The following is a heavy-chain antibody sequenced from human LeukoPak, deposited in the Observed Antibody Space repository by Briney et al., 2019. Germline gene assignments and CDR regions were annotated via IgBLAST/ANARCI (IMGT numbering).Heavy chain of an antibody. CDR3: SRRGICGTSY. CDR1: GGSFSGYC. D-gene: IGHD3-3*01. V-gene: IGHV4-34*01. J-gene: IGHJ4*02. CDR2: INHSGST. Sequence: SESLSLTCAVYGGSFSGYCWSWVRQPPGKGLEWIGEINHSGSTNYNPSPMSRVTISVDPSKNQFSLKLSSVTAADTAVDYCSRRGICGTSYWGQGTLVTVSS.